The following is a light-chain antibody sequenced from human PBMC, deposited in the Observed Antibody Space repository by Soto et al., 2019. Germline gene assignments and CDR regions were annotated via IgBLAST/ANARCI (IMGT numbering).Light chain of an antibody. V-gene: IGLV2-8*01. CDR2: EVT. CDR3: SSFAPINTWV. Sequence: QSALTQPPSASGSPGQSVTISCTGTSSDVGAYNYVSWYQQHAGKAPKLVIYEVTKRPSGVPDRFSGSKSANTASLTVSGLQADDEAYYYCSSFAPINTWVFGGGTKLTVL. CDR1: SSDVGAYNY. J-gene: IGLJ3*02.